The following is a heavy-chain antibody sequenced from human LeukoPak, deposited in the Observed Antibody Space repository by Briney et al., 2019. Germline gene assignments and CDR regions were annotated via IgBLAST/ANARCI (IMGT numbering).Heavy chain of an antibody. CDR1: GFTFSSYS. J-gene: IGHJ4*02. Sequence: GGSLRLSCAASGFTFSSYSMNWVRQAPGKGLEWVSYISSSSSTIYYADSVKGRFTISRDNAKNSLYLQMNSLRAEDTAVYYCARYGSSSWSYFDYWGQGTLVTVSS. CDR3: ARYGSSSWSYFDY. V-gene: IGHV3-48*01. CDR2: ISSSSSTI. D-gene: IGHD6-13*01.